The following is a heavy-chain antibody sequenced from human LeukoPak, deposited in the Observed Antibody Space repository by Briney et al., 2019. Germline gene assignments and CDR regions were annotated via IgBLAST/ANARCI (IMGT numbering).Heavy chain of an antibody. D-gene: IGHD6-13*01. Sequence: ASVKVSCKTSGYTFTSYAINWVRQAPGQGLEWMGWINTNTGNPTYARGFTGRFVFSLDTSVSTAYLQISSLKAEDTAVYYCARDGAAAGPNFDYWGQGTLVTVSS. CDR1: GYTFTSYA. CDR2: INTNTGNP. J-gene: IGHJ4*02. V-gene: IGHV7-4-1*02. CDR3: ARDGAAAGPNFDY.